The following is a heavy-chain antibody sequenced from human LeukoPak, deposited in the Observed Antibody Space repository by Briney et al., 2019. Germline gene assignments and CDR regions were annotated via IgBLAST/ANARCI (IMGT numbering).Heavy chain of an antibody. Sequence: PGGSLRLSCAASGFTFSSYWMSWLRQAPGKGLEWVANIKQDGSEKYYVDSVKGRFTISRDNAKNSLYLQMNSLRAEDTAVYYCARVDLDCSSTSCYDNGFDYWGQGTLVTVSS. J-gene: IGHJ4*02. CDR2: IKQDGSEK. D-gene: IGHD2-2*01. CDR3: ARVDLDCSSTSCYDNGFDY. CDR1: GFTFSSYW. V-gene: IGHV3-7*01.